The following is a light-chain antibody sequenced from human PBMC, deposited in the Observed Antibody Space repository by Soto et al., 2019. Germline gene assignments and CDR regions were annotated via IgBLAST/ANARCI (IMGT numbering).Light chain of an antibody. V-gene: IGKV1-33*01. J-gene: IGKJ5*01. CDR1: QDISNY. CDR3: QQYDNLPIT. CDR2: DAS. Sequence: DIQMTQSPSSLSASVGDRVTITCQASQDISNYLNWYQQKPGKAPKLLIYDASNLETGVPSRFSGSGSGTDFTFTISSLPPADIATYYCQQYDNLPITFGQGTRLEIK.